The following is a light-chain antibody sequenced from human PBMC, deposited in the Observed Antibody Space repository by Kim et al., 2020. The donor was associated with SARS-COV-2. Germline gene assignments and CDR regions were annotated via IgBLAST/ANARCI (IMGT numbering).Light chain of an antibody. CDR2: GKN. CDR3: NSRDSSGNHWV. CDR1: GIRRYY. Sequence: ALGQTDRITCQGNGIRRYYASWYQQKPGQAPVLVIYGKNNRPSGIPDRFSGSSSGNTASLTITGAQAEDEADYYCNSRDSSGNHWVFGGGTQLTVL. J-gene: IGLJ3*02. V-gene: IGLV3-19*01.